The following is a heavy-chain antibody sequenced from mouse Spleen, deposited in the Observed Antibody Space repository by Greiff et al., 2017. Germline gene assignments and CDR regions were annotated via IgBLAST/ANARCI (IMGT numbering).Heavy chain of an antibody. V-gene: IGHV1-54*01. J-gene: IGHJ4*01. CDR2: INPGSGGT. CDR1: GYAFTNYL. Sequence: VQLQQSGAELVRPGTSVKVSCKASGYAFTNYLIEWVKQRPGQGLEWIGVINPGSGGTNYNEKFKGKATLTADKSSSTAYMQLSSLTSEDSAVYFCARHYDYDVYAMDYWGQGTSVTVSS. D-gene: IGHD2-4*01. CDR3: ARHYDYDVYAMDY.